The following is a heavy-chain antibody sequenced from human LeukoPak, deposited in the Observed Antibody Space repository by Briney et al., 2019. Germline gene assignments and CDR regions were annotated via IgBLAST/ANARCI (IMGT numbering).Heavy chain of an antibody. CDR1: GGTFSSYA. D-gene: IGHD3-22*01. Sequence: SVKVSCKASGGTFSSYAISWVRQAPGQGLEWMGGIIPIFGTANYAQKFQGRVTITTDESTSTAYMELSSLRSEDTAVYYCARDLRDYYDSSGPEDAFDIWGQGTMVTVSS. CDR2: IIPIFGTA. J-gene: IGHJ3*02. V-gene: IGHV1-69*05. CDR3: ARDLRDYYDSSGPEDAFDI.